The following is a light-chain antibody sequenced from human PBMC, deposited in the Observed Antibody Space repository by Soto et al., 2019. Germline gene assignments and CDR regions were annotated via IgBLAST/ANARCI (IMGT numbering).Light chain of an antibody. J-gene: IGKJ1*01. Sequence: EIVLTQSPGTLSLSPGERATLSCRASQSFSSSYLAWYQQQPGQAPRLLIYGASSRATGIPDRFGGSGSGTDFSLTIRRLEPEDFAFYYCQQYGSSPQTFGQGTKVEIK. CDR2: GAS. CDR1: QSFSSSY. CDR3: QQYGSSPQT. V-gene: IGKV3-20*01.